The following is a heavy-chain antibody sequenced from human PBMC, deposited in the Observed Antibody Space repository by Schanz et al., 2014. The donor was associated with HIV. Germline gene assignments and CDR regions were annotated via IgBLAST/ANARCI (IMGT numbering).Heavy chain of an antibody. J-gene: IGHJ5*02. CDR2: IWYDGSNR. CDR1: GFTFSTYA. D-gene: IGHD1-26*01. Sequence: QVQLVESGGGVVQPGRSLRLSCAASGFTFSTYAMHWVRQAPGKGLEWMAVIWYDGSNRDYADSVKGRFTISRDNSKNTLYLQLNSLRAEDTAMYYCARGRVFGGATTRWFDPWGQGTTVIVSS. CDR3: ARGRVFGGATTRWFDP. V-gene: IGHV3-33*08.